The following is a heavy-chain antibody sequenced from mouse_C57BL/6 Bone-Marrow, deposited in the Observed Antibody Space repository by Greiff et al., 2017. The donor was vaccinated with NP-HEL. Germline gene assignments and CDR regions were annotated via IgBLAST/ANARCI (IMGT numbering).Heavy chain of an antibody. CDR2: IWSGGST. D-gene: IGHD1-1*01. J-gene: IGHJ2*01. Sequence: QVQLQQSGPGLVQPSQSLSITCTVSGFSLTSYGVHWVRQSPGKGLEWLGVIWSGGSTDYNAAFISRLSISKDNSKSQVFFKMNSLQADDTAIYYCAILRHYFDYWGQGTTLTVSS. CDR1: GFSLTSYG. V-gene: IGHV2-2*01. CDR3: AILRHYFDY.